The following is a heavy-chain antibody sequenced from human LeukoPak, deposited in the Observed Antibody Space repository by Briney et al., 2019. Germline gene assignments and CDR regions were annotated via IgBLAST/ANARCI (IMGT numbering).Heavy chain of an antibody. V-gene: IGHV1-3*01. CDR1: GYTFTSYA. J-gene: IGHJ4*02. D-gene: IGHD6-6*01. CDR2: INAGNGNT. CDR3: ARDSRSSSLAYYFDY. Sequence: ASVKVSCKASGYTFTSYAMHWVRQAPGQRLEWMGWINAGNGNTKYSQKFQGRVTITRDTSASTAYMELSSLRSEDTAVYYCARDSRSSSLAYYFDYWGQGTLVTVSS.